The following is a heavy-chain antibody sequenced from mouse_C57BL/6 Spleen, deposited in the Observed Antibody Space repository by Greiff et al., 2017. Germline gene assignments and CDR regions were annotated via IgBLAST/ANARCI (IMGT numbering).Heavy chain of an antibody. CDR1: GFTFSDYG. CDR3: ARDGYYLDY. CDR2: ISSGSSTI. D-gene: IGHD2-3*01. J-gene: IGHJ2*01. V-gene: IGHV5-17*01. Sequence: VQLQQSGGGLVKPGGSLKLSCAASGFTFSDYGMHWVRQAPEKGLEWVAYISSGSSTIYYADTVKGRFTISRDNAKNTLFLQMTSLRSEDTAMYYCARDGYYLDYWGQGTTLTVSS.